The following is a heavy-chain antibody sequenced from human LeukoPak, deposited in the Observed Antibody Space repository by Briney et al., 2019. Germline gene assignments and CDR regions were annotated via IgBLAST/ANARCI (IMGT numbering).Heavy chain of an antibody. D-gene: IGHD1-1*01. CDR1: GFTFSSYW. CDR2: ISSSSSYI. CDR3: ARAYLEAFDI. V-gene: IGHV3-21*01. J-gene: IGHJ3*02. Sequence: GGSLRLSCAASGFTFSSYWMSWVRQAPGKGLEWVSSISSSSSYIYYADSVKGRFTISRDNAKNSLYLQMNSLRAEDTAVYYCARAYLEAFDIWGQGTMVTVSS.